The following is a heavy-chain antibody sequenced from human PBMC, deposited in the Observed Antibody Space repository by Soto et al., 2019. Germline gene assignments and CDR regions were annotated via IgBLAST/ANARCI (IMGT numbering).Heavy chain of an antibody. D-gene: IGHD3-10*01. J-gene: IGHJ6*02. CDR1: GYSFTSYW. V-gene: IGHV5-51*01. CDR3: VQIIRPYYYGSGGYFDGMDV. Sequence: GESLKISCKGSGYSFTSYWIGWVRQMPGKGLEWMGIIYPGDSDTRYSPSFQGQVTISADKSISTAYLQWSSLKASDTAMYYCVQIIRPYYYGSGGYFDGMDVWGQGTTVTVSS. CDR2: IYPGDSDT.